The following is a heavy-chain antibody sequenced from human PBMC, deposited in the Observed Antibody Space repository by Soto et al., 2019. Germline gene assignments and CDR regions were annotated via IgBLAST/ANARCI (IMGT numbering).Heavy chain of an antibody. Sequence: PSETLSLTCTVSGGSISGYYLSWIRQPPGRGLEWIGYIYSSGSTNYNPSLKSRVTISVDTSKNQFSLKLNSMTAADTAVYYCARHNYGSGSTYFDYWGQGTLVTVSS. D-gene: IGHD3-10*01. CDR3: ARHNYGSGSTYFDY. CDR1: GGSISGYY. J-gene: IGHJ4*02. CDR2: IYSSGST. V-gene: IGHV4-59*08.